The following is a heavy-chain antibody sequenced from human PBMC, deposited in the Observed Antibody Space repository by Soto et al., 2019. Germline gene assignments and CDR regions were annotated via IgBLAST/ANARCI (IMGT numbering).Heavy chain of an antibody. CDR3: ARDRLARGIPVAGRIDY. CDR1: GFIFSQYS. J-gene: IGHJ4*02. CDR2: ISSTGALM. D-gene: IGHD6-19*01. Sequence: GGSLRLSCAASGFIFSQYSMKWVRQAPGKGLEWVSSISSTGALMYYADSVKGRFTISRDDADNSLYLQMNSLRVEDTAVYYCARDRLARGIPVAGRIDYWGQGALVTVSS. V-gene: IGHV3-21*01.